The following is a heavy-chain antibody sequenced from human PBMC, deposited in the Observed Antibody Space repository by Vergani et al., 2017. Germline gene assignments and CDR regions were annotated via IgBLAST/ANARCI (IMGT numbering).Heavy chain of an antibody. D-gene: IGHD2-8*01. J-gene: IGHJ6*03. Sequence: QVQLVQSGAEVKKPGSSVKVSCKASGGTFSSCAISWVRQAPGQGLEWMGRIIPIFGTANYAQKFQGRVTITADESTSTAYMELSSLRSEDTAVYYCARSCGTNTCSNAGTQYYYYYYLDIWGKGTTVTVSS. CDR3: ARSCGTNTCSNAGTQYYYYYYLDI. V-gene: IGHV1-69*18. CDR1: GGTFSSCA. CDR2: IIPIFGTA.